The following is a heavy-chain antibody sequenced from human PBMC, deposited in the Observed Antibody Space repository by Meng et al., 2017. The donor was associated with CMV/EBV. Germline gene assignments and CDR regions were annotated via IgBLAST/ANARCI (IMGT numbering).Heavy chain of an antibody. CDR1: GGAISIYY. J-gene: IGHJ4*02. CDR3: ARGSYYRYVIDY. CDR2: IYTSGST. Sequence: QVQLQGSRPGLWKTSETLSPTCTVSGGAISIYYWSWIRQPAGKELEWIGRIYTSGSTNYNPSLKSRVTMSVDTSKNQFSLKLSSVTAADTAVYYCARGSYYRYVIDYWGQGTLVTVSS. V-gene: IGHV4-4*07. D-gene: IGHD2-21*01.